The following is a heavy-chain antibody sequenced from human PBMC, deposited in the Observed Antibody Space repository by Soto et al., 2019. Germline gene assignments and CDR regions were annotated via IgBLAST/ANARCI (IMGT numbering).Heavy chain of an antibody. CDR2: IIPIFGTA. D-gene: IGHD6-13*01. CDR1: GGTFSSYA. V-gene: IGHV1-69*12. J-gene: IGHJ6*02. CDR3: ARDLAAAGTDYYGMDV. Sequence: QVQLVQSGAEVKKPGSWVKVSCKGSGGTFSSYAISWVRQAPGQGLEWMGGIIPIFGTANYAQKFQGRVTITADESTSTAYMELSSLRSEDTAGYYCARDLAAAGTDYYGMDVWGQGTTVTVSS.